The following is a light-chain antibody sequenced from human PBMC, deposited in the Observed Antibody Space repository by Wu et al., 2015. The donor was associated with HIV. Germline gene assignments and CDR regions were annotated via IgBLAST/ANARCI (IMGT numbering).Light chain of an antibody. CDR1: QSVSSSY. CDR3: QQYSSSPGT. CDR2: GAS. J-gene: IGKJ2*01. Sequence: EIVLTQSPGTLSLSPGERATLSCRASQSVSSSYLAWYQQKPGQAPRLLIYGASRRATGIPDRFSGSGSGTDFTLTISRLEPEDFAVYYCQQYSSSPGTFGLGDQGLEIK. V-gene: IGKV3-20*01.